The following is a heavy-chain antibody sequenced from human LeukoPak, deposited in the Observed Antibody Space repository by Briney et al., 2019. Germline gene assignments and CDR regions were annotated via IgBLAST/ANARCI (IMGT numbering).Heavy chain of an antibody. CDR1: GFTFSTSS. V-gene: IGHV3-21*01. CDR2: ISSSRSYI. D-gene: IGHD2-15*01. CDR3: AREGGFCFGDTCRFFDF. J-gene: IGHJ4*02. Sequence: GGSLRLSCAASGFTFSTSSLYWVRQAPGKGLEWVSSISSSRSYIYYADSVKGRFTISRDNAKNSLYLQMNSLGAEDTAVYYCAREGGFCFGDTCRFFDFWGQGTLVTVSS.